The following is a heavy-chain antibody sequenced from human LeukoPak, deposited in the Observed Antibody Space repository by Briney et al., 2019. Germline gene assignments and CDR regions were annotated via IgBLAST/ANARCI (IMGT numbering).Heavy chain of an antibody. CDR1: GFTFDIYE. V-gene: IGHV3-48*03. J-gene: IGHJ4*02. CDR2: ISSSGSTI. CDR3: ARETDSTLFDY. D-gene: IGHD2-2*01. Sequence: GGSLRLSCAASGFTFDIYEMNWVRQAPGKGLEWLSYISSSGSTIYYADSMKGRFTVSRDNAGNSLYLQMNSLRAEDTAVYYCARETDSTLFDYWGQGTLVTVSS.